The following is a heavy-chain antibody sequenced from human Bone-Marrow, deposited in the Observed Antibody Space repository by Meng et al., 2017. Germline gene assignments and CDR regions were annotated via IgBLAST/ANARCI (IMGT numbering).Heavy chain of an antibody. CDR3: AKDLSLYDFNDYSNHAFHM. D-gene: IGHD3/OR15-3a*01. CDR1: GFTFSSYA. V-gene: IGHV3-23*01. Sequence: GESLKISCAASGFTFSSYAINWVRQAPGKGLEWVSYIGGSGGSTYYADSVKGRFTISRDNSRNLVHLQMDSLRAEDTAVYYCAKDLSLYDFNDYSNHAFHMWGQGTMVTVSS. CDR2: IGGSGGST. J-gene: IGHJ3*02.